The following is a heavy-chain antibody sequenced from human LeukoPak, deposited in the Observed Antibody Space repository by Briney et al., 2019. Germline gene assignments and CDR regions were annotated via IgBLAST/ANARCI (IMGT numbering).Heavy chain of an antibody. CDR1: GFTFSSYE. Sequence: GGSLRLSCAASGFTFSSYEMNWVRQAPGKGLEWVSYISTTGSSIYYADFVKGRFTISRDNVKNLLYLQMNSLRAEDTAVYYCAGDYYGSGSLFDYWGQGTLVTVSS. CDR2: ISTTGSSI. V-gene: IGHV3-48*03. J-gene: IGHJ4*02. D-gene: IGHD3-10*01. CDR3: AGDYYGSGSLFDY.